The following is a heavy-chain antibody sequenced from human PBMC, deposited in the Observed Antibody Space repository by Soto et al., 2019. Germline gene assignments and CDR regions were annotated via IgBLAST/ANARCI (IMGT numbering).Heavy chain of an antibody. J-gene: IGHJ4*02. CDR3: AKTAGITMVRGVLDS. CDR1: GFTFVSYA. CDR2: ISVSGTYT. V-gene: IGHV3-23*01. Sequence: EVLLLESGGGLVQPGGSLKLSCAASGFTFVSYAMTWVRQAPGKGLEWVSTISVSGTYTYYADSVEGRFTISRDNSKNALYLQMHGLRAEDTAVYYCAKTAGITMVRGVLDSWGQGTLVTVSS. D-gene: IGHD3-10*01.